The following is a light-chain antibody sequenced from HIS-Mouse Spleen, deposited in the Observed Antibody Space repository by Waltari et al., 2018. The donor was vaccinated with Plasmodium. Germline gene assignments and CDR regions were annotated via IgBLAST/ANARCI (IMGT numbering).Light chain of an antibody. CDR3: SSYAGSNNLV. V-gene: IGLV2-8*01. CDR1: SSDVGGYNS. J-gene: IGLJ3*02. CDR2: EVS. Sequence: QPALTQPPSASGSPGQSVTIPCTGTSSDVGGYNSVSWYQQHPGKAPKLMIYEVSKRPSGVPDRFSGSKSGNTASLTVSGLQAEDEADYYCSSYAGSNNLVFGGGTKLTVL.